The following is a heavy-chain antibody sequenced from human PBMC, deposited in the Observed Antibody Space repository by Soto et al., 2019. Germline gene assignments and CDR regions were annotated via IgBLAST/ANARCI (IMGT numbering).Heavy chain of an antibody. CDR1: GFTVSGNY. J-gene: IGHJ5*02. Sequence: GGSLRLSCAASGFTVSGNYLSWVRQAPGKGLEWVAYISTGGNTYYADSVKGRFMVSRDSSKNTLYLQMNSLRAEDTAVYYCARDLGYCILGTCPGWFDPWGQGTPVTVSS. D-gene: IGHD2-15*01. V-gene: IGHV3-66*01. CDR2: ISTGGNT. CDR3: ARDLGYCILGTCPGWFDP.